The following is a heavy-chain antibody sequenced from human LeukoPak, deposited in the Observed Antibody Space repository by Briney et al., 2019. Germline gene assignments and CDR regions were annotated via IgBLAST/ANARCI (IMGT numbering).Heavy chain of an antibody. CDR3: ARGLTIFGVVGAFDI. CDR2: INPNSGGT. Sequence: ASVKVSCKASGYTFTGYYMHWVRQAPGQGLEWMGWINPNSGGTYYAQKFQGRVTMTRDTSISTAYMELSRLRSDDTAVYYCARGLTIFGVVGAFDIWGQGTMVTVSS. J-gene: IGHJ3*02. D-gene: IGHD3-3*01. CDR1: GYTFTGYY. V-gene: IGHV1-2*02.